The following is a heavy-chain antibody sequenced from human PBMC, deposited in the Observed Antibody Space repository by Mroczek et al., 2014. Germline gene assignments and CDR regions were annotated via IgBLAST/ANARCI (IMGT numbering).Heavy chain of an antibody. D-gene: IGHD2-15*01. CDR3: ASSARGGYCSGGSCSKGGYWYFDL. J-gene: IGHJ2*01. CDR2: IYYSGST. Sequence: ESGPDGLVKPSVDPVPHLHCLSVAPSVVTTGAGIRQPPGKGLEWIGYIYYSGSTNYNPSLKSRVTISVDTSKNQFSLKLSSVTAADTAVYYCASSARGGYCSGGSCSKGGYWYFDLWGRGTLVTVSS. V-gene: IGHV4-59*01. CDR1: VAPSVVTT.